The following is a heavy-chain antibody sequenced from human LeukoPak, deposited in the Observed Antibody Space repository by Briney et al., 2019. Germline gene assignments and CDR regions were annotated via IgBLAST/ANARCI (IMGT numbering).Heavy chain of an antibody. CDR2: IYSGGGT. Sequence: GGSLRLSCAASGFTVSGNYMSWVRQAPGKGLEWVSIIYSGGGTYYADSVKGRFTISRDNSKNTLYLQMNNLRAEDTAVYYCAGGDDSSSYNPFDYWGQGTLVTVSS. D-gene: IGHD3-22*01. J-gene: IGHJ4*02. CDR1: GFTVSGNY. CDR3: AGGDDSSSYNPFDY. V-gene: IGHV3-66*01.